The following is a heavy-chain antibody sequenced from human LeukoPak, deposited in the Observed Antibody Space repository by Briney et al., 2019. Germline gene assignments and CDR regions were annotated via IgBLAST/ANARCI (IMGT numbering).Heavy chain of an antibody. Sequence: GGSLRLSCAASGFTFSNYEMNWVRQAPGKGLEWVSYISSSAYTMYYADSVKGRFTISRDNAKNSLYLQMNSLRAEDTAVYYCARDLVIAVAGDHNWFDPWGQGTLVTVSS. CDR3: ARDLVIAVAGDHNWFDP. D-gene: IGHD6-19*01. CDR1: GFTFSNYE. J-gene: IGHJ5*02. V-gene: IGHV3-48*03. CDR2: ISSSAYTM.